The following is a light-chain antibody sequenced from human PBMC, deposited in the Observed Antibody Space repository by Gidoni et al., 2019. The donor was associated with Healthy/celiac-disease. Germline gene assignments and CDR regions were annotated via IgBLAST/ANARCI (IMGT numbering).Light chain of an antibody. CDR3: CSYAGSSTFYVV. Sequence: QSALTQPASVSGSPGQSITISCTGTSSDVGSYNLVSWYQQHPGKAPKLMIYEGSKRPSGVSYRFSGSKSGNTASLTISGLQAEDEADYYCCSYAGSSTFYVVFGGGTKLTVL. CDR1: SSDVGSYNL. J-gene: IGLJ2*01. V-gene: IGLV2-23*03. CDR2: EGS.